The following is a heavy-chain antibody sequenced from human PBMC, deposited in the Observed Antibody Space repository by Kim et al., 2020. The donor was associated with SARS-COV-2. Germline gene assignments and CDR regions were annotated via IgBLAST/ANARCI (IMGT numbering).Heavy chain of an antibody. J-gene: IGHJ6*02. CDR2: IGTSGGKT. Sequence: GGSLRLSCAASGLTFTTYAMSWVRQAPGKGLEWVSTIGTSGGKTYYTDSVKGRFTISRDNSKNTLSLQMNSLRAEDTAIYYCAKVKLYISVWSGTSYAGMDVWGQGTTVTVSS. CDR1: GLTFTTYA. V-gene: IGHV3-23*01. CDR3: AKVKLYISVWSGTSYAGMDV. D-gene: IGHD6-19*01.